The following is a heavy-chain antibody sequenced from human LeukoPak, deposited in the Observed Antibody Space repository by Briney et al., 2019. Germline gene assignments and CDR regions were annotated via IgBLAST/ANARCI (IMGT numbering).Heavy chain of an antibody. J-gene: IGHJ4*01. CDR3: ARVPARRVVTTPTYFDS. CDR1: GDSISSYY. D-gene: IGHD2-21*02. V-gene: IGHV4-59*01. CDR2: MSYSGST. Sequence: ETLSLTCTVSGDSISSYYWNWIRQPPGKGLEWIGYMSYSGSTNYNPSLKSRVTISVDTSKNQFSLKLSSVTAADTAVYYCARVPARRVVTTPTYFDSWGQGTLVTVSS.